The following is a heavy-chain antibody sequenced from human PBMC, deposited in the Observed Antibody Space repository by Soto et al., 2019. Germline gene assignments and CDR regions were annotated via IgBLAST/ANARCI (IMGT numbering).Heavy chain of an antibody. Sequence: EVQLVESGGGLVKPGGSLRLSCAASGFTFSSYSMNWVRQAPGKGLEWVSSISSSSSDIYYADSVKGRLTISRDNAKNSLYLQMNSLRAEDTAVYYCARDWEDVDTAMVQGMDVWGQGTTVTVSS. D-gene: IGHD5-18*01. CDR1: GFTFSSYS. CDR3: ARDWEDVDTAMVQGMDV. CDR2: ISSSSSDI. V-gene: IGHV3-21*01. J-gene: IGHJ6*02.